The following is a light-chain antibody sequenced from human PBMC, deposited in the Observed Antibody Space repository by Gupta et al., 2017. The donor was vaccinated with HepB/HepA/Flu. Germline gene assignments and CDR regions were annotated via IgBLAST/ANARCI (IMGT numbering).Light chain of an antibody. CDR3: QQIHIPRT. Sequence: DIQLTQSPSFLSASVGDTVTITCRASQTIDNYLNWYQQKPGKAPKLLMFSASILQSGVPSRFRGSGSGTDFTLTINRLELEDVATYFCQQIHIPRTFGQGTRVEIK. J-gene: IGKJ1*01. CDR2: SAS. CDR1: QTIDNY. V-gene: IGKV1-39*01.